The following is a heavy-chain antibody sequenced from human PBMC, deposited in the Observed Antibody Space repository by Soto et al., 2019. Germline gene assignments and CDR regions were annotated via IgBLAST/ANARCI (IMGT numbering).Heavy chain of an antibody. J-gene: IGHJ6*02. CDR3: AREIGYSSSWVTAYYYYGMDV. Sequence: GGALRLSCAASVFTFSSYWMHWVRQAPGKGLVWVSRINSDGSSTSYADSVKGRFTISRDNAKNTLYLQMNSLRAEDTAVYYCAREIGYSSSWVTAYYYYGMDVWGQGTTVTVSS. V-gene: IGHV3-74*01. CDR2: INSDGSST. CDR1: VFTFSSYW. D-gene: IGHD6-13*01.